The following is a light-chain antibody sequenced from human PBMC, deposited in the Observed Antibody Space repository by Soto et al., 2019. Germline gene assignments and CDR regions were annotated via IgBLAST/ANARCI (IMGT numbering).Light chain of an antibody. CDR3: QQYDDWPLT. CDR1: QSVSSN. CDR2: NQS. Sequence: EIVMTQSPATLSVSPGERATLSCGASQSVSSNLAWYQQKPGQAPKLLLYNQSTRATGIPARFSGSGSGTEFTLTISSLQSEDFAIYYCQQYDDWPLTFGGGTKVEIK. V-gene: IGKV3-15*01. J-gene: IGKJ4*01.